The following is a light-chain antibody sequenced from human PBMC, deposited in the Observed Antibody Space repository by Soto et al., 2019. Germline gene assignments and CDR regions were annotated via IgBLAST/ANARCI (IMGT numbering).Light chain of an antibody. CDR3: HSYDVSLSGPV. V-gene: IGLV1-40*01. CDR1: SSNIGAGYD. Sequence: QYVLTQPPSLSGAPGQRVTISCTGSSSNIGAGYDVHWYQQLPGTAPRVLIYDNNSRPSGVPDRFSGSKSGTSASLAITGLQAEDEADYYCHSYDVSLSGPVFGGGTKLTVL. J-gene: IGLJ2*01. CDR2: DNN.